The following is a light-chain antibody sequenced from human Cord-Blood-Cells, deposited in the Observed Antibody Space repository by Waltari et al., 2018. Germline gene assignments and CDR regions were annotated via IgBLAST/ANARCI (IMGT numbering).Light chain of an antibody. CDR2: EGS. CDR1: SRDVWRYNL. V-gene: IGLV2-23*01. CDR3: CSYAGSSTWV. Sequence: QSALTQPASVSGSPGQSITISCTGTSRDVWRYNLVSWYQQPPGKAPKLMIYEGSKRPSGVSTRFSGSKSGNTASLTISGLQAEDEADYYCCSYAGSSTWVFGGGTKLTVL. J-gene: IGLJ3*02.